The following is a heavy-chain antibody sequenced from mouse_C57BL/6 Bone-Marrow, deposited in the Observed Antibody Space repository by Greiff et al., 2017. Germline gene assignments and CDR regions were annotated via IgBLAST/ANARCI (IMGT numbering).Heavy chain of an antibody. CDR3: ARQGGYYSFDY. Sequence: EVQLVESGGGLVQPGGSLKLSCAASGFTFSDYYMYWVRQTPEKRLEWVAYISNGGGSTYYPDTVKGRFTISRDNAKNTLYLQMSRLKSEDTAMYYCARQGGYYSFDYWGQGTTLTVSS. CDR2: ISNGGGST. V-gene: IGHV5-12*01. J-gene: IGHJ2*01. D-gene: IGHD2-12*01. CDR1: GFTFSDYY.